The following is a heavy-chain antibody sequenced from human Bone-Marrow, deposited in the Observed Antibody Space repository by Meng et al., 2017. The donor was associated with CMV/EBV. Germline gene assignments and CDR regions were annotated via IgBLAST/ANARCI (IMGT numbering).Heavy chain of an antibody. CDR1: GFTFSSYG. CDR3: ARDQDHYYDSSGYYDY. CDR2: IRYDGSNK. V-gene: IGHV3-30*02. Sequence: GGSLRLSCAASGFTFSSYGMHWVRQAPGKGLEWVAFIRYDGSNKYYADSVKGRFTISRDNSKNSLYLQMNSLRAEDTAVYYCARDQDHYYDSSGYYDYWGQGTLVTVSS. D-gene: IGHD3-22*01. J-gene: IGHJ4*02.